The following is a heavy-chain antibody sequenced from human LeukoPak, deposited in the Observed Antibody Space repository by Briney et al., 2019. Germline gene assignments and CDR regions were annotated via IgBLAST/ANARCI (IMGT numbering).Heavy chain of an antibody. CDR2: ISYDGSNK. CDR1: GFTFSSYA. CDR3: ARDLRANPGDY. Sequence: GGSLRLSCAASGFTFSSYAMHWVRQAPGKGLEWVAVISYDGSNKYYADSVKGRFTISRDNSKNTLYLQMNSLRAEDTAVYYCARDLRANPGDYWGQGTLVTVSS. V-gene: IGHV3-30*04. J-gene: IGHJ4*02.